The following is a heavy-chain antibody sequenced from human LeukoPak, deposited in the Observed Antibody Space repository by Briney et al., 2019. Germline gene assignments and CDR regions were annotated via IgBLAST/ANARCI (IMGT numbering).Heavy chain of an antibody. CDR1: GYTFTSYY. D-gene: IGHD6-19*01. Sequence: GASVKVSCKASGYTFTSYYMHWVRQAPGQGLEWMGITNPSGGSTSYAQKFQGRVTMTRDMSTSTVYMELSSLRSEDTAVYYCARTQQWLAHYFDYWGQGTLVTVSS. CDR2: TNPSGGST. CDR3: ARTQQWLAHYFDY. V-gene: IGHV1-46*01. J-gene: IGHJ4*02.